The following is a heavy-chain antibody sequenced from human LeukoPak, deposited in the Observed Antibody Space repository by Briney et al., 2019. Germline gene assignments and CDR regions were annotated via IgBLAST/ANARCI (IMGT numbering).Heavy chain of an antibody. CDR3: ARVYDCSGGSCYLNWFDP. Sequence: ASVKVSCKASGYTFTGYYMHWVRQAPGQGLEWMGRINPNSGGTNYAQKFLGRVTMTRDTSISTAYMELSRLRSDDTAVYYCARVYDCSGGSCYLNWFDPWGQGTLVTVSS. CDR1: GYTFTGYY. D-gene: IGHD2-15*01. CDR2: INPNSGGT. J-gene: IGHJ5*02. V-gene: IGHV1-2*06.